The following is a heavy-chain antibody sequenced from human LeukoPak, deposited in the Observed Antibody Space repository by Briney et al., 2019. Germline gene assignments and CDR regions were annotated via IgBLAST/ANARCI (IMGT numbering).Heavy chain of an antibody. V-gene: IGHV6-1*01. CDR1: GDRVSSNSAA. Sequence: SQTLSLTCAISGDRVSSNSAAWNWIRQSPSRGLEWRGRTYYRSNYYHDYAVSVKSRITINPDTSKNQFSLQLNSVTPEDTAVYYCTREKTVMTTTLFDYWGQGTLVTVSS. CDR3: TREKTVMTTTLFDY. J-gene: IGHJ4*02. CDR2: TYYRSNYYH. D-gene: IGHD2/OR15-2a*01.